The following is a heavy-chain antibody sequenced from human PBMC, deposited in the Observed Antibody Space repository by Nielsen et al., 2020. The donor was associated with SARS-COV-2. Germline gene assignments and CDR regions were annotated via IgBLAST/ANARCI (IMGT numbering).Heavy chain of an antibody. CDR2: IWYDGSNK. V-gene: IGHV3-33*01. J-gene: IGHJ6*02. Sequence: GESLKISCAASGFTFSGYGMHWVRQAPGKGLEWVAVIWYDGSNKYYADSVKGRFTISRDNSKNTLYLQMNSLRAEDTAVYYCARVLSYYYGMDVWGQGTTVTVSS. CDR1: GFTFSGYG. CDR3: ARVLSYYYGMDV. D-gene: IGHD2-15*01.